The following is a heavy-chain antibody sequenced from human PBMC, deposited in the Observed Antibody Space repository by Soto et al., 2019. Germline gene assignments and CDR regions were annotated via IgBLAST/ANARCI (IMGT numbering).Heavy chain of an antibody. CDR2: INAGNGDT. CDR3: ARAISGYVT. Sequence: QVQLVQSGAEVKKPGASVKISCKASGITYTTYPIHWVRQAPGQGLEWMGWINAGNGDTRYSQRFQGRVTLTRDTSATTTYMDLSSLRSEDTSIYCCARAISGYVTWGQGTLVTVSS. J-gene: IGHJ4*02. D-gene: IGHD5-12*01. CDR1: GITYTTYP. V-gene: IGHV1-3*01.